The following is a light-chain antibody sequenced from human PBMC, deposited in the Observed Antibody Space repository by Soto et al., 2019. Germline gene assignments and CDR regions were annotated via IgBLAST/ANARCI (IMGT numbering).Light chain of an antibody. Sequence: DIQLTQSPSFLSASVGDRVTITCRASQGISDRLAWYQQRPGKAPNLLIHSASSLQSGVPLRFSGSGSGTESTLTISSLQPADFATYYCQQRDGYPITFGQGTRLEMK. CDR1: QGISDR. CDR3: QQRDGYPIT. V-gene: IGKV1-9*01. J-gene: IGKJ5*01. CDR2: SAS.